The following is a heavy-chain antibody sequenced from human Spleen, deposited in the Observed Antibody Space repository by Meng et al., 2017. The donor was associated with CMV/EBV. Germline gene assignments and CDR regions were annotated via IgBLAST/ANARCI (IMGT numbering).Heavy chain of an antibody. CDR2: ITHTGNT. CDR3: AREETVVVFRAFDI. J-gene: IGHJ3*02. CDR1: GGSVSSGTDY. V-gene: IGHV4-61*01. D-gene: IGHD2-2*01. Sequence: GSLRLSCTVSGGSVSSGTDYWSWIRQPPGKGLEWIGYITHTGNTNYNPSLKSRVIISVDTSRNQLSLRLSSVTAADTALYYCAREETVVVFRAFDICGQGTRVTVSS.